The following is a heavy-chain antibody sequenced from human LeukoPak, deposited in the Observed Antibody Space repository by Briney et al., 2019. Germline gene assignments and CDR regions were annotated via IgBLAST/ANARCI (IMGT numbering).Heavy chain of an antibody. CDR1: GFTFSTYW. V-gene: IGHV3-7*01. J-gene: IGHJ4*02. Sequence: GGCLRLSCAASGFTFSTYWMSWVRQAPGKGLEWVANIKEDGSEKYYVDSVKGRFTISRDNAKKSLYLQMNSLRAEDTAVYYCARLLFANYFDYWGQGTLVTVSS. D-gene: IGHD3-3*01. CDR3: ARLLFANYFDY. CDR2: IKEDGSEK.